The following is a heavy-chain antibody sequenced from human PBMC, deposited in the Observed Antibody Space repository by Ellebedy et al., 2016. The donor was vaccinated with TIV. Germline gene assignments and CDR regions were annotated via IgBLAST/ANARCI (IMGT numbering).Heavy chain of an antibody. CDR1: GFTFSSYA. V-gene: IGHV3-23*01. D-gene: IGHD4-23*01. CDR2: INANGVSI. CDR3: ARGPVGVGPAFDV. J-gene: IGHJ3*01. Sequence: GESLKIPCAASGFTFSSYAMSWVRQAPGQGLEWVSGINANGVSIAYADSVKGRFTISRDTSKDTLFLQMNSLRAEDTGIYFCARGPVGVGPAFDVWGQGTMVTVSS.